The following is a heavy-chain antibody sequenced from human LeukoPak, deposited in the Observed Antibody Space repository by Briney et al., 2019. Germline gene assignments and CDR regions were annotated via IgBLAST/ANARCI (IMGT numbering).Heavy chain of an antibody. CDR3: AHTLRNPELGRLNYYYYYMDV. Sequence: SGPTLVNPTQTLTLTCTFSGFSLSTSGVGVGWIRQPPGKALAWLALIYWDDDKRYSPSLKSRLTITKDTSKNQVVLTMTNMDPVDTATYYCAHTLRNPELGRLNYYYYYMDVWGKGTTVTVSS. V-gene: IGHV2-5*02. CDR2: IYWDDDK. J-gene: IGHJ6*03. D-gene: IGHD1-26*01. CDR1: GFSLSTSGVG.